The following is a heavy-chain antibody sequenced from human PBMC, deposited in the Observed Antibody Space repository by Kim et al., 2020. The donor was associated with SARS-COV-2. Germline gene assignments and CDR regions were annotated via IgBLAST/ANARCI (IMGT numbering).Heavy chain of an antibody. CDR1: GFTFSGYA. CDR3: TRRGEYSSSSDFDY. V-gene: IGHV3-73*01. D-gene: IGHD6-6*01. J-gene: IGHJ4*01. Sequence: GGSLRLSCAASGFTFSGYAMHWVRQASGKGLEWVGRIRSKANSYATAYAASVKGRFTISRDDSKNTPHLQMNSLKTEDTAVYYCTRRGEYSSSSDFDYWG. CDR2: IRSKANSYAT.